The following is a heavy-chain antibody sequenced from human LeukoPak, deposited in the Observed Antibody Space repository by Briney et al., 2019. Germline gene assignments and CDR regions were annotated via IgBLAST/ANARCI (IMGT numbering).Heavy chain of an antibody. Sequence: GGSLRLSCAASGFTFTRSAMGWVRQAPGKGLEWVSAISGSGGSTYYADSVKGRFTISRDNSKNTLYLQMNSLRAEDTALYYCAKAYYYDSSGYYFDYWGQGTLVTVSS. CDR3: AKAYYYDSSGYYFDY. J-gene: IGHJ4*02. V-gene: IGHV3-23*01. D-gene: IGHD3-22*01. CDR1: GFTFTRSA. CDR2: ISGSGGST.